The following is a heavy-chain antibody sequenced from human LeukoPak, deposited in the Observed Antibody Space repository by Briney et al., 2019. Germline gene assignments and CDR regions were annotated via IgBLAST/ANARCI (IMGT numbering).Heavy chain of an antibody. D-gene: IGHD3-10*01. CDR1: GGSISSYY. CDR2: IYYSGST. V-gene: IGHV4-59*01. J-gene: IGHJ3*02. CDR3: ARDRGMESDAFDI. Sequence: PSETLSLTCTVSGGSISSYYWSWIRQPPGKGLEWIGYIYYSGSTNYNPSLKSRVTISVDTSKNQFSLKLSSVTAAHTAVYYCARDRGMESDAFDIWGQGTMVTVSS.